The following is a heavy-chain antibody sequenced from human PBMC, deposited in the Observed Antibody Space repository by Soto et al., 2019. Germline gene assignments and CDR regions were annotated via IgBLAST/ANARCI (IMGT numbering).Heavy chain of an antibody. J-gene: IGHJ5*01. V-gene: IGHV4-39*01. CDR1: GGSIRGSVDY. Sequence: QLHLQESGPRLVKPSETLSLTCTVSGGSIRGSVDYWAWTRQSPGKGLEYIGSVFYTGSANYNPSIKSRVSIVAETTTARFFLNFKSVTATDTAVYYCSKTPSGWYDSWGQATLVTVSS. D-gene: IGHD1-26*01. CDR3: SKTPSGWYDS. CDR2: VFYTGSA.